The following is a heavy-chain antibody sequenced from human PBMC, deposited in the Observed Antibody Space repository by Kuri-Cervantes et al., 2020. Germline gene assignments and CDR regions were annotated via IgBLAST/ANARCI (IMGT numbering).Heavy chain of an antibody. J-gene: IGHJ2*01. CDR1: NGSISGYF. CDR2: ISLGGSI. CDR3: AREALLDVVVTATHWYFDL. D-gene: IGHD2-21*02. V-gene: IGHV4-4*07. Sequence: SETLSLTCTVSNGSISGYFWNWIRQPAEKGLEWIGRISLGGSINYNPSLKNRVSMSIDTSKNQFTLRLISLTAADTAVYYCAREALLDVVVTATHWYFDLWGRGTLVTVSS.